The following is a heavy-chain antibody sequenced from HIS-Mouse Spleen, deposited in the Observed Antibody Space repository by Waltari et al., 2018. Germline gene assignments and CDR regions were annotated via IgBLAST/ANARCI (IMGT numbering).Heavy chain of an antibody. D-gene: IGHD6-6*01. V-gene: IGHV3-53*01. CDR2: IYGGDST. J-gene: IGHJ6*02. Sequence: EVQLVESGGGLIQPGGSLRLSCAASGFTVSSNYMSWVRQAPGKGLERVSVIYGGDSTYYADSVKARFTISRDNSKNTLYLQMNSLRAEDTAVYYCARDTVIAARSYGMDVWGQGTTVTVSS. CDR3: ARDTVIAARSYGMDV. CDR1: GFTVSSNY.